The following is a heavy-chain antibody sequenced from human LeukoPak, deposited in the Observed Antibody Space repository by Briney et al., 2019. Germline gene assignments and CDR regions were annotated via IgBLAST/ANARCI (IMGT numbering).Heavy chain of an antibody. CDR3: ARGLFNSLPVRGYYFDY. CDR2: IYYSGST. CDR1: GGSISSGGYY. D-gene: IGHD3-10*01. Sequence: SQTLSLTCTVSGGSISSGGYYWSWIRQHPGKGLEWIGYIYYSGSTYYNPSLESRVTISVDTSKNQFSLKLSSVTAADTAVYYCARGLFNSLPVRGYYFDYWGQGTLVTVSS. V-gene: IGHV4-31*03. J-gene: IGHJ4*02.